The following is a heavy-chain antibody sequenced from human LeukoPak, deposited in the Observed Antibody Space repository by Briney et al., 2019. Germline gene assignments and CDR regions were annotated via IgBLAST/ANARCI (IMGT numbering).Heavy chain of an antibody. V-gene: IGHV4-59*01. CDR3: ARGVASGCASDYYFDY. Sequence: SETLSLTCTVSGGSISSYSWSWIRQPPGKGLEWIGYIYYSGSTNYNPSLKSRVTISVDTSKNQFSLKLSSVTAADTAVYYCARGVASGCASDYYFDYWGQGTLLTVSS. D-gene: IGHD5-12*01. CDR2: IYYSGST. J-gene: IGHJ4*02. CDR1: GGSISSYS.